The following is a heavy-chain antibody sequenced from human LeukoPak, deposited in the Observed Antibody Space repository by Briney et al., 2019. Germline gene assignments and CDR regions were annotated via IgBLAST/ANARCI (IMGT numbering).Heavy chain of an antibody. CDR2: IYGGGST. V-gene: IGHV3-53*01. CDR1: GFTVSGNY. J-gene: IGHJ4*02. D-gene: IGHD2-2*01. Sequence: GGSLRLSCAASGFTVSGNYMSWVRQAPGKGLEWVSAIYGGGSTYYADSVKGRFTISRDNSKNTLFLQMNSLRTEDTAVYYCVKEHCSSISCFYFDYWGQGTLVTVSS. CDR3: VKEHCSSISCFYFDY.